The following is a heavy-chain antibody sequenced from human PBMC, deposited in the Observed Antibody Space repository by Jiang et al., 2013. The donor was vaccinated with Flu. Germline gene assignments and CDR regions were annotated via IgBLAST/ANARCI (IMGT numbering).Heavy chain of an antibody. V-gene: IGHV1-8*01. J-gene: IGHJ6*02. CDR3: ASLSVAGYYYYGMDV. Sequence: GAEVKKPGASVKVSCKASGYTFTSYDINWVRQATGQGLEWMGWMNPNSGNTGYAQKFQGRVTMTRNTSISTAYMELSSLRSEDTARDYCASLSVAGYYYYGMDVWGQGTRVTVSS. CDR2: MNPNSGNT. CDR1: GYTFTSYD. D-gene: IGHD6-19*01.